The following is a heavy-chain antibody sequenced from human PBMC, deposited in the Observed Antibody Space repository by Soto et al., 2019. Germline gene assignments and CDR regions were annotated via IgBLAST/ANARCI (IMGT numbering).Heavy chain of an antibody. V-gene: IGHV3-9*01. CDR1: GFTFDDYA. Sequence: EVQLVESGGGLVQPGRSLRLSCAASGFTFDDYAMHWVRQAPGKGLEWVSGISWNSGSIGYTDSVKGRFTISRDNAKNSLYLQINSLRAEDTALYYCAKEGGCSGGSCYGYWGQGTLVTVSS. CDR2: ISWNSGSI. J-gene: IGHJ4*02. D-gene: IGHD2-15*01. CDR3: AKEGGCSGGSCYGY.